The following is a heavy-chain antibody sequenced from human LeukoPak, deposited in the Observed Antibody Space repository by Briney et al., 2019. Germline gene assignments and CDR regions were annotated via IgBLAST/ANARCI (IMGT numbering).Heavy chain of an antibody. CDR1: GGTSSNYA. CDR3: ARGETIDFDI. CDR2: ISAYNGNT. D-gene: IGHD3-9*01. J-gene: IGHJ3*02. Sequence: GASVKVSCKASGGTSSNYAISWVRQAPGQGLEWMGWISAYNGNTNYAQKLQGRVTMTTDTSTSTAYMELRSLRSDDTAVYYCARGETIDFDIWGQGTMVTVSS. V-gene: IGHV1-18*01.